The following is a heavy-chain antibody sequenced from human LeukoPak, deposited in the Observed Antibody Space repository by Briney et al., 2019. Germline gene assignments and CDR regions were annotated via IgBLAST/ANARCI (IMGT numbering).Heavy chain of an antibody. D-gene: IGHD1-20*01. Sequence: PSETLSLTCTVSGGSISSYYWSWIRQPPGKGLEWIGYIYYSGSTNYNPSLKSRVTISVDTSKNQFSLKLSSVTAADTAVYYCATGGARNNWKLDDYWGQGTLVTVSS. J-gene: IGHJ4*02. CDR2: IYYSGST. CDR3: ATGGARNNWKLDDY. CDR1: GGSISSYY. V-gene: IGHV4-59*01.